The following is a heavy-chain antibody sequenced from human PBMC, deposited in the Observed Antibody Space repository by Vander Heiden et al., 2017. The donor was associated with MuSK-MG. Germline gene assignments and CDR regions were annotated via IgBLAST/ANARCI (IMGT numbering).Heavy chain of an antibody. CDR2: ISGYNGNT. CDR1: GFNFTQYG. Sequence: QVALVQSGPEVKRPGPSVKVSCKTSGFNFTQYGISWVRQAPGQGLEWMGYISGYNGNTNYAQKLRDRLTVTTDTSTTTVYLDLRTMTSDDTAVYFCARDPHYWTGFYSYQSPNHCYPWGQGTRSTGAS. CDR3: ARDPHYWTGFYSYQSPNHCYP. J-gene: IGHJ5*02. D-gene: IGHD3-9*01. V-gene: IGHV1-18*01.